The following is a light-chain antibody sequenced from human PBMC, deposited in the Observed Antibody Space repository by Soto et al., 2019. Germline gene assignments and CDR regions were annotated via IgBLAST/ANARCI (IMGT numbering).Light chain of an antibody. CDR2: DAS. CDR3: QQHHDFPYT. CDR1: QDIQNY. Sequence: DIQMTQSPSSLSASVGDRVTITCQASQDIQNYINWYQHTPGKAPKLLIFDASNLQPGVASRFSGRAAGTDFFLPLSSLHPEDFATYFCQQHHDFPYTFGQGNKLDIK. V-gene: IGKV1-33*01. J-gene: IGKJ2*01.